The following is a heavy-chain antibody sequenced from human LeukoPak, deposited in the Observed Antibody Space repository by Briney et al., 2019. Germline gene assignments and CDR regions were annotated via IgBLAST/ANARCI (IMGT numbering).Heavy chain of an antibody. D-gene: IGHD1-7*01. V-gene: IGHV4-59*02. CDR1: GGSVNGYY. CDR3: ARDPPEDEWNSLDS. J-gene: IGHJ4*02. CDR2: IHYSGLT. Sequence: SETLSLTCTVSGGSVNGYYWNWIRQAPGKGLEWIGFIHYSGLTVYSPSLQSRVSMSVDTSRNQFSLDLSSVTAADTALYYCARDPPEDEWNSLDSWGQGILVTASA.